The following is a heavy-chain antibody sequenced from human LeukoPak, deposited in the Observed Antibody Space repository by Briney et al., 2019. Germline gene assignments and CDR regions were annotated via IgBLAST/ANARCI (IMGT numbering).Heavy chain of an antibody. CDR2: VYDTGSI. J-gene: IGHJ3*02. V-gene: IGHV4-59*01. CDR1: GASIRSDY. CDR3: ARDMVRGVMGAFDI. Sequence: SEALSLTCTVSGASIRSDYWTWIRQPPGKGLEWIGYVYDTGSINYKPSLQSRVSISLDRSKNQFSLKLSSVTAADTAVYYCARDMVRGVMGAFDIWGQGTMVTVSS. D-gene: IGHD3-10*01.